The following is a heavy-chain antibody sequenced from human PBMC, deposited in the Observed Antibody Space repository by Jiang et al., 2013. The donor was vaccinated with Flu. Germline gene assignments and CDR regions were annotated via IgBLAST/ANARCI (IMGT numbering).Heavy chain of an antibody. V-gene: IGHV4-59*01. CDR3: ARDPYSGTYGFFDF. J-gene: IGHJ4*02. D-gene: IGHD1-26*01. CDR1: GGSIRNYY. CDR2: IYNSATT. Sequence: GSGLVKPSETLSLTCTVSGGSIRNYYWNWIRQSPGKGLEWIGHIYNSATTNYNPSLKSRVTMSVDTSKNQVSLRLSSVTTADTAMYYCARDPYSGTYGFFDFWGQGTLVAVSS.